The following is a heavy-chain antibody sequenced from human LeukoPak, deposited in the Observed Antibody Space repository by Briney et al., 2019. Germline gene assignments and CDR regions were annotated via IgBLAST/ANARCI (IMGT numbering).Heavy chain of an antibody. CDR1: GGSFSGYY. CDR3: ARGLGTRDDFGYYYYYMDV. J-gene: IGHJ6*03. V-gene: IGHV4-34*01. Sequence: PSETLSLTCAVYGGSFSGYYWSWIRQPPGKGLEWIGEINHSGSINYNPSLKSRVTISVDTSKNQFSLKLSSVTAADTAVYYCARGLGTRDDFGYYYYYMDVWGKGTTVTVSS. D-gene: IGHD3-3*01. CDR2: INHSGSI.